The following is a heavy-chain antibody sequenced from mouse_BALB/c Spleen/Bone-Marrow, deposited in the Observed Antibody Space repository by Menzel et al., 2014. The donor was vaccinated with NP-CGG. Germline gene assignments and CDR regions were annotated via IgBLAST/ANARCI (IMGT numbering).Heavy chain of an antibody. Sequence: EVQLVESGGGLVQPKGSLKLSCAASGFTFNTYAMHWVCQAPGKGLEWVARIRSKSNNYATYYADSVKDRFTISRDDSQSTLYLQMNNLKTEDTAMYYCVREDYGRGFAYWGQGTLVTVSA. CDR3: VREDYGRGFAY. V-gene: IGHV10-3*03. D-gene: IGHD1-1*01. CDR1: GFTFNTYA. J-gene: IGHJ3*01. CDR2: IRSKSNNYAT.